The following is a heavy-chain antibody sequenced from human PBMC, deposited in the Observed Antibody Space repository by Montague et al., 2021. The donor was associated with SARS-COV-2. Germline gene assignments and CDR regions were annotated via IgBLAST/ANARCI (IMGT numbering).Heavy chain of an antibody. D-gene: IGHD5-12*01. J-gene: IGHJ4*02. V-gene: IGHV4-38-2*01. Sequence: SETLSLTCSVSGFSISSGFYWAWIRQSPGMGPEWISTVYHSGYTHYNPSLKGRVTVSIDTSKNQFSLTVTSVTAADTAVYFCARRGYTGSDYFDYWGQGTLVTVSS. CDR3: ARRGYTGSDYFDY. CDR1: GFSISSGFY. CDR2: VYHSGYT.